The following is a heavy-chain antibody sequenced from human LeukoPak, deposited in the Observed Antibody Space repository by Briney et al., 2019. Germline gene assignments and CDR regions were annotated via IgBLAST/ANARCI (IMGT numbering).Heavy chain of an antibody. J-gene: IGHJ4*02. D-gene: IGHD4-17*01. Sequence: PGGSLRLSCAASGFTFSSYGMHWVRQAPGKGLEWVAVISYDGSNKYYADSVKGRFTISRDNSKNTLYLQMNSLRAEDTAVYYCANPGSDYEGDYWGQGTLVTVSS. CDR2: ISYDGSNK. V-gene: IGHV3-30*18. CDR3: ANPGSDYEGDY. CDR1: GFTFSSYG.